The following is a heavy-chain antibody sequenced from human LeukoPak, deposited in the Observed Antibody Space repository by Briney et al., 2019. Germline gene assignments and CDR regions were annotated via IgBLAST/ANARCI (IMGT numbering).Heavy chain of an antibody. V-gene: IGHV1-46*01. J-gene: IGHJ4*02. CDR1: GYTFTSNY. Sequence: ASVKVSCKAFGYTFTSNYMHWVRQAPGQGPEWMGVISPSGGSTTYAQKFQGRVTLTRDMSTSSDYLELSSLRSEDTAVYYCARDRHIVATILGNFDYWGQGTLVTVSS. CDR2: ISPSGGST. D-gene: IGHD5-12*01. CDR3: ARDRHIVATILGNFDY.